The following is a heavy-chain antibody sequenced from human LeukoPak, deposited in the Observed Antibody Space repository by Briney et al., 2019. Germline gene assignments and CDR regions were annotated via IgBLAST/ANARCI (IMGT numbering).Heavy chain of an antibody. CDR1: GFTFSSYG. D-gene: IGHD3-3*01. CDR3: ARDSQERLRFLEWFAFDY. CDR2: IWYDGSNK. V-gene: IGHV3-33*01. J-gene: IGHJ4*02. Sequence: PGRSLRLSCAASGFTFSSYGMHWVRQAPGKGLEWVAVIWYDGSNKYYADSVKGRFTISRDNSKNTLYLQMNSLRAEDTAVYYCARDSQERLRFLEWFAFDYWGQGTLVTVSS.